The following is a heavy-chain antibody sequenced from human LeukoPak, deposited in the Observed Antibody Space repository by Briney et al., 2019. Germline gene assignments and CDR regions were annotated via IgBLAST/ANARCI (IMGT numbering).Heavy chain of an antibody. CDR1: GFTFRKYW. CDR3: ASDETTVTTHGCQH. D-gene: IGHD4-17*01. V-gene: IGHV3-74*01. Sequence: GSLRLSCAASGFTFRKYWLHWVRQAPGKGLVWVPRINPDDGSTSYADSVKGRFTISRDNAKNSLYLQMNSLRAEDTAVYYCASDETTVTTHGCQHWGQGTLVTVSS. J-gene: IGHJ1*01. CDR2: INPDDGST.